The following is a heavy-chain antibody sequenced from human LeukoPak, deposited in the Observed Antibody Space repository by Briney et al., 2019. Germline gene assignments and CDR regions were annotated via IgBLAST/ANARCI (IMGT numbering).Heavy chain of an antibody. CDR3: AKDRIVVLYYYYGMDV. D-gene: IGHD1-26*01. Sequence: GGSLRLSCAASGFTFSSYGMHWVRQAPGKGLEWVAVISYDGSNKYYADSVKGRFTISRDNSKNTLYLQMNSLRAEDTAVYYCAKDRIVVLYYYYGMDVWGQGTTVTVSS. V-gene: IGHV3-30*18. CDR2: ISYDGSNK. J-gene: IGHJ6*02. CDR1: GFTFSSYG.